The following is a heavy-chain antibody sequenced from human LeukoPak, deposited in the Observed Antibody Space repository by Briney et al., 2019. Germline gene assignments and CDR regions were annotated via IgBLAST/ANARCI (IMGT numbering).Heavy chain of an antibody. J-gene: IGHJ4*02. D-gene: IGHD3-10*01. Sequence: SQTLSLTCTVSGGSISSGDYYWSWIRQPPGKGLDWNGYIYYIGANSYHPSLKSRVTISVDTSRAQFSRKLSSLTAADPAVYSCARCYYGSGPNYFDYWGEGSLVSVSS. V-gene: IGHV4-30-4*08. CDR1: GGSISSGDYY. CDR3: ARCYYGSGPNYFDY. CDR2: IYYIGAN.